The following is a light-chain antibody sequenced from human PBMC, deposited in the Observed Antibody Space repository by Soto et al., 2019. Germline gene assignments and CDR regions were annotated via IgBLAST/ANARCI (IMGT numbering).Light chain of an antibody. V-gene: IGKV3-15*01. CDR1: QRVSRS. CDR3: PHSAFLPNP. CDR2: AAS. J-gene: IGKJ1*01. Sequence: SLSPVPLSLSPWERATLSCRASQRVSRSFAGYQQTPGQAPRLHIYAASPRATGVPPRFSGSGSGTEVTLTIIFLQAEDVVRYCSPHSAFLPNPFGQGTNV.